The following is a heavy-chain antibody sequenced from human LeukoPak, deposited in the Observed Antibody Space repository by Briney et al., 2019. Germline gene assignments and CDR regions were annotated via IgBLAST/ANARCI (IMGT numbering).Heavy chain of an antibody. D-gene: IGHD2-15*01. CDR3: ARADIVVVVAADYYFVY. Sequence: EASVNVSCKASGYTFTVYGIRWVRQAPGQGLEWMGWISAYNGNTNYAQKLQGRVTMTTDTSTSTAYMELRSLRSDDTAVYYCARADIVVVVAADYYFVYWGQGTLVTVSS. CDR2: ISAYNGNT. J-gene: IGHJ4*02. CDR1: GYTFTVYG. V-gene: IGHV1-18*01.